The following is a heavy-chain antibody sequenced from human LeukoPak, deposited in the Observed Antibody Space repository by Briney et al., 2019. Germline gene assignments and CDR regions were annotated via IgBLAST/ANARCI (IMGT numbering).Heavy chain of an antibody. J-gene: IGHJ4*02. CDR2: IYYIGST. CDR1: GDSISSGSYY. V-gene: IGHV4-39*01. D-gene: IGHD1-7*01. CDR3: ARLTYNWNSIDY. Sequence: PSETLSLTCSVSGDSISSGSYYWGWIRQPPGKGLGWIGIIYYIGSTYYNPSLKSRVTISVDTSKNQFSLKLSSVTAADTAVYYCARLTYNWNSIDYWGQGTLVTVSS.